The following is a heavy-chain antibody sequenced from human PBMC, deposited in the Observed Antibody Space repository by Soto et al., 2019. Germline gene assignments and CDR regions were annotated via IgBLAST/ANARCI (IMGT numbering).Heavy chain of an antibody. J-gene: IGHJ4*02. CDR1: GFSLSTSGMC. CDR2: IDWDDYK. CDR3: LRIRVPTYYYDRSGSFYY. Sequence: SGPTLVNPTQTLTQTCTFSGFSLSTSGMCVSWIRQPPGKALEWLALIDWDDYKYYRTSLKTRLTISNDTSKNQLVLTMTNMVPVDTATYYFLRIRVPTYYYDRSGSFYYRSQGTLVTVSS. V-gene: IGHV2-70*01. D-gene: IGHD3-22*01.